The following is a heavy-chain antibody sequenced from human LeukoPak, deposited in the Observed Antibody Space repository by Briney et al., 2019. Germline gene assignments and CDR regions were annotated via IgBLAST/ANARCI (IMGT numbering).Heavy chain of an antibody. CDR1: GDSTSSDRYY. D-gene: IGHD3-10*01. CDR2: IYYSGST. J-gene: IGHJ5*02. CDR3: ARHYGP. Sequence: SETLSLTCTVSGDSTSSDRYYGGWVRQPPGKGLEWIGNIYYSGSTYYNPSLKSRVTMSVDTSKNQFFLKLNSVTAADTAVYYCARHYGPWGQGTLVTVSS. V-gene: IGHV4-39*01.